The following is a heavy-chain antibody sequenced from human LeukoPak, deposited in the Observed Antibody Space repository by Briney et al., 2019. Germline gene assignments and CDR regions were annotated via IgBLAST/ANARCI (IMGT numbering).Heavy chain of an antibody. Sequence: SVKVSCKASGGTFSSYAICWVRQAPGQGLEWMGGIIPIFGTANYAQKFQGRVTITTDESTSTAYMELSSLRSEDTAVYYCARRSAVAGILDYYYYYMDVWGKGTTVTVSS. J-gene: IGHJ6*03. CDR2: IIPIFGTA. D-gene: IGHD6-19*01. CDR3: ARRSAVAGILDYYYYYMDV. CDR1: GGTFSSYA. V-gene: IGHV1-69*05.